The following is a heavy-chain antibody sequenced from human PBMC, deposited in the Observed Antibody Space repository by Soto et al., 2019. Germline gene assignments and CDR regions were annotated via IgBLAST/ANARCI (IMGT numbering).Heavy chain of an antibody. CDR3: ARQGEAGEYSCPSYDYYYSYGMDV. CDR2: IDPSDSYT. J-gene: IGHJ6*02. V-gene: IGHV5-10-1*01. CDR1: GYSFTSYW. Sequence: PGESLKISCKGSGYSFTSYWISWVRQMPGKGLGWMGRIDPSDSYTNYSPSFQGHVTISADKSISTAYLQWSSLKASDTAMYYCARQGEAGEYSCPSYDYYYSYGMDVWGQGTTVTVSS. D-gene: IGHD6-6*01.